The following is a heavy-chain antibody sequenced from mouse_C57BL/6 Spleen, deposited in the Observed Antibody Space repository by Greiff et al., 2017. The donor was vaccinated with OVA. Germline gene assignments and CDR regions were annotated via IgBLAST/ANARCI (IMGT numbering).Heavy chain of an antibody. J-gene: IGHJ4*01. Sequence: QVQLQQSGAELVKPGASVKLSCKASGYTFTSYWMHWVKQRPGQGLEWIGMIHPNSGSTNYNEKFKSKATLTVDKSSSTAYMQLSSLTSENSTVYYCARSPYYSDYVGYYAKEYWGPRTSVTVST. CDR2: IHPNSGST. V-gene: IGHV1-64*01. CDR1: GYTFTSYW. D-gene: IGHD2-5*01. CDR3: ARSPYYSDYVGYYAKEY.